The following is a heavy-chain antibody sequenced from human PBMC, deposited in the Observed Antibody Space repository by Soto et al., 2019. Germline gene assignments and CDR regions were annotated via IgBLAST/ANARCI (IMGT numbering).Heavy chain of an antibody. Sequence: XSVKVSCKASGYTFTSYAMHWVRQAPGQRLEWMGWINAGNGNTKYSQKFQGRVTITRDTSASTAYMELSSLRSEDTAVYYCARDGCSSTSCYSKYYYYYYGMDVWGQGTTVTVSS. CDR2: INAGNGNT. CDR3: ARDGCSSTSCYSKYYYYYYGMDV. CDR1: GYTFTSYA. V-gene: IGHV1-3*01. D-gene: IGHD2-2*01. J-gene: IGHJ6*02.